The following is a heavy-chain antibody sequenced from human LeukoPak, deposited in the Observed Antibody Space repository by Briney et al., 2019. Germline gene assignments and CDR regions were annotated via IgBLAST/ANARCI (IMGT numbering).Heavy chain of an antibody. V-gene: IGHV3-48*03. CDR2: ISSSGSTI. J-gene: IGHJ6*04. CDR1: GLTFSSYE. Sequence: GGSLRLSCAASGLTFSSYEMNWVRQAPGKGLERVSYISSSGSTIYYADSVKGRFTISRDNAKNSLYLQMNSLRAEDTAVYYCARDEGDRAGWDYYYYGMDVWGKGTTVTVSS. D-gene: IGHD2-21*02. CDR3: ARDEGDRAGWDYYYYGMDV.